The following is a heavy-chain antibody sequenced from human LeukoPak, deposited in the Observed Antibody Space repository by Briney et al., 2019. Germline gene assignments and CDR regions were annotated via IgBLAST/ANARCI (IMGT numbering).Heavy chain of an antibody. J-gene: IGHJ6*02. CDR1: GYTFTNYG. V-gene: IGHV1-18*01. CDR3: ARTSITMVRGVAGYYYGMDV. CDR2: ISAYNGNT. Sequence: ASVTVSYKGSGYTFTNYGIRWVRQAPGQGVEGMGWISAYNGNTNYAQKLQDRVTMTTDTSTSTAYMELRSLRSDDTAVYYCARTSITMVRGVAGYYYGMDVWGQGTTVTVSS. D-gene: IGHD3-10*01.